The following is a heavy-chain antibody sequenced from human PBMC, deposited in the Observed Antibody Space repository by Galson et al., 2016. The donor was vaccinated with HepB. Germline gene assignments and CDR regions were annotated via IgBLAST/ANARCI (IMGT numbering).Heavy chain of an antibody. D-gene: IGHD4-11*01. CDR3: ARDDYYNYWGLGY. V-gene: IGHV3-48*01. CDR2: ISGTSDTI. Sequence: SLRLSCAASGFAFSTYSMNWVRQAPGKGLEWVSYISGTSDTIYYADSVKGRFTISRDKAKNSLYLQMNSLGAEDTAVYYCARDDYYNYWGLGYWGQGILVTGS. J-gene: IGHJ4*02. CDR1: GFAFSTYS.